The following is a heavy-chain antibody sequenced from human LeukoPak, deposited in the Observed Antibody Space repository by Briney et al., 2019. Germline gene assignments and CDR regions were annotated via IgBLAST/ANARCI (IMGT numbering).Heavy chain of an antibody. CDR2: IHHSGST. CDR1: GYSISSGFY. V-gene: IGHV4-38-2*02. CDR3: ARDPRGDFWSGLGFDY. J-gene: IGHJ4*02. Sequence: SETLSLTCTVSGYSISSGFYWGWIRQPPGKGLEWIGNIHHSGSTYYKPSLKSRVTISVDTSKNQFSLKLSSVTAADTAVYYCARDPRGDFWSGLGFDYWGQGTLVTVSS. D-gene: IGHD3-3*01.